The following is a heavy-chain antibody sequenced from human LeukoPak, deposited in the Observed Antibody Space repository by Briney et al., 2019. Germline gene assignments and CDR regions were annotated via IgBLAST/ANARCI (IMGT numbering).Heavy chain of an antibody. J-gene: IGHJ6*02. D-gene: IGHD3-22*01. V-gene: IGHV3-9*01. CDR2: ISWNSGSI. Sequence: GGCLRLSCAASGFTFSSYSMNWVRQAPGKGLEWVSGISWNSGSIGYADSVKGRFTISRDNDKNSLYLQMNSLRAEDTALYYCAKVGSEYYYDSSGPYGMAVWGQGTTVTVSS. CDR3: AKVGSEYYYDSSGPYGMAV. CDR1: GFTFSSYS.